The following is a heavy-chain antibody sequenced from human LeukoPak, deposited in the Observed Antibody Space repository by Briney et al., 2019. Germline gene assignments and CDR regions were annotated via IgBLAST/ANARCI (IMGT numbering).Heavy chain of an antibody. CDR1: GFTFSSYW. J-gene: IGHJ4*02. D-gene: IGHD6-19*01. Sequence: PGGSLRLSCAASGFTFSSYWMSWVRQAPGKVLEWVANIKQDGSEKYYVDSVKGRFTISRDNAKNSLYLQMNSLRAEDTAVYYCARGAIAVAGTGFDYWGQGTLVTVSS. V-gene: IGHV3-7*01. CDR3: ARGAIAVAGTGFDY. CDR2: IKQDGSEK.